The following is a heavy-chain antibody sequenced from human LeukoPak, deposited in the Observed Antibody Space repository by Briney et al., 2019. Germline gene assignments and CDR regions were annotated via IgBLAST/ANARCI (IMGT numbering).Heavy chain of an antibody. CDR1: GFTFSSSG. Sequence: PGRSLRLSCAASGFTFSSSGMHWVRQAPGKGLEWVAVISYDGSDKYYADSVRGRFTISRDNSKNTLYLQMNSLRAEDTAVYYCAKDRSSNWALDYWGQGTLVTVSS. V-gene: IGHV3-30*18. CDR3: AKDRSSNWALDY. D-gene: IGHD1-1*01. CDR2: ISYDGSDK. J-gene: IGHJ4*02.